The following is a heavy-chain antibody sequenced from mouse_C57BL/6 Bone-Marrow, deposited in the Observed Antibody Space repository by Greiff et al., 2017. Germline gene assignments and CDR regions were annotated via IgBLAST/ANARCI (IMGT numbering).Heavy chain of an antibody. D-gene: IGHD1-1*01. CDR1: GFSLTSYG. CDR2: IWSGGST. CDR3: SIHYYGSSYDYAMDY. V-gene: IGHV2-5*01. J-gene: IGHJ4*01. Sequence: VKLMESGPGLVQPSQSLSITCTVSGFSLTSYGVHWVRQSPGQGLEWLGVIWSGGSTDYNAAFMSRLSITKDNSKSQVFFKMNSLQADDKDIYYCSIHYYGSSYDYAMDYWGQGTSVTVSS.